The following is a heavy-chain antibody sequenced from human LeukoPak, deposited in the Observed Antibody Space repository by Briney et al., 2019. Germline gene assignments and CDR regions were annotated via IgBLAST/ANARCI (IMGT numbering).Heavy chain of an antibody. D-gene: IGHD3-16*01. V-gene: IGHV1-18*01. CDR2: ISAYNGNT. CDR1: GFTFTGYG. J-gene: IGHJ6*02. CDR3: ARGGRDGMDV. Sequence: ASVKASCKASGFTFTGYGFTWVRQAPGQGLEWMGWISAYNGNTNYAQNFQGRVTMTTDTSTTTVYMELRSLRSDDTAVYYCARGGRDGMDVWGQGTTVTVSS.